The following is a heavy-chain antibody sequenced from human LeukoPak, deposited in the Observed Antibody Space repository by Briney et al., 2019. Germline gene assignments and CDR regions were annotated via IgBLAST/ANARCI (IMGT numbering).Heavy chain of an antibody. CDR2: ISAYNGNT. V-gene: IGHV1-18*04. D-gene: IGHD3-10*01. CDR1: GYSFTSYW. CDR3: ARDFGPGDAFDI. Sequence: GESLKISCKGSGYSFTSYWIGWVRQAPGQGLEWMGWISAYNGNTNYAQKLQGRVTMTTDTSTSTAYMELRSLRSDDTAVYYCARDFGPGDAFDIWGQGTMVTVSS. J-gene: IGHJ3*02.